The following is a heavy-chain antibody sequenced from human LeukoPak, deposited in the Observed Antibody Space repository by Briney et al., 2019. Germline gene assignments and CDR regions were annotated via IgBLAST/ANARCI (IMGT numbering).Heavy chain of an antibody. V-gene: IGHV3-21*01. J-gene: IGHJ4*02. D-gene: IGHD6-13*01. CDR1: GFTFNSYS. CDR2: ISTSGSHF. CDR3: ARDLVVFIISAGNFDY. Sequence: GGSLRLSCAASGFTFNSYSMNWVRQAPGKGLEWVSSISTSGSHFYYAASVKGRFTISRDNAKDSLYLQMNSLRAEDTAVYYCARDLVVFIISAGNFDYWGQGALVTVSS.